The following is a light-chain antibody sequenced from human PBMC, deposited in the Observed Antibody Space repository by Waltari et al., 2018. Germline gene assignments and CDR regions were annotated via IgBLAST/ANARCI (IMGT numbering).Light chain of an antibody. CDR2: DTS. CDR1: AGAVTSGLY. V-gene: IGLV7-46*01. CDR3: LISYSGVGV. J-gene: IGLJ3*02. Sequence: QAVVTQEPSLTVSPGGTVTLTCGSSAGAVTSGLYPYWFQPKPGQAPRTLIYDTSNKHSWTPARFSGSLRGGKAALTLSGAQPEDEAEYYCLISYSGVGVFGGGTKLTVL.